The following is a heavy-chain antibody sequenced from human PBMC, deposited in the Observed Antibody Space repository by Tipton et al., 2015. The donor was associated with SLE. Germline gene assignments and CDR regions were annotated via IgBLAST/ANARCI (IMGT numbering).Heavy chain of an antibody. J-gene: IGHJ4*02. V-gene: IGHV4-61*09. CDR3: ARGETRIAAAGLFDY. D-gene: IGHD6-13*01. CDR2: IYTSGST. CDR1: GGSISSGSYY. Sequence: TLSLTCTVSGGSISSGSYYWSWFRQPAGKGLEWIGHIYTSGSTHYNPSLKSRVTISVDTSKNQFSLKLSSVTAADTAVYYCARGETRIAAAGLFDYWGQGTLVTVSS.